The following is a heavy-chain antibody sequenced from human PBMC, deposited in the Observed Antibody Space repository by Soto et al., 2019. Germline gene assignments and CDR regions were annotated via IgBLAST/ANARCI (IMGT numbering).Heavy chain of an antibody. V-gene: IGHV4-38-2*02. D-gene: IGHD1-1*01. Sequence: SETLSLTCNVSGFAISRGYYWSWVRQPPGKGLEWIGSIYPSVSSYHNPSLESRLTLSIDTSKNQFTLKLASVTAADTALYYCAREKVGTTFFDNWGQGTQVTV. CDR2: IYPSVSS. CDR1: GFAISRGYY. J-gene: IGHJ4*02. CDR3: AREKVGTTFFDN.